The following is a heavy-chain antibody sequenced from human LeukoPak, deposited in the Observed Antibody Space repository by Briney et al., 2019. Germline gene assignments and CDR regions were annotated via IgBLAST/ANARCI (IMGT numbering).Heavy chain of an antibody. CDR3: ARDRITMVRGVLYYYYGLDV. CDR2: IYYSGKT. D-gene: IGHD3-10*01. CDR1: GGSISSGDSY. J-gene: IGHJ6*02. Sequence: SQTLSLTCSVSGGSISSGDSYWGWIRQPPGKGLEWIGYIYYSGKTFYNASLQSRVTISIDTSKNQFSLKLSSVTASDTAVYYCARDRITMVRGVLYYYYGLDVWGQGTTVTVSS. V-gene: IGHV4-30-4*01.